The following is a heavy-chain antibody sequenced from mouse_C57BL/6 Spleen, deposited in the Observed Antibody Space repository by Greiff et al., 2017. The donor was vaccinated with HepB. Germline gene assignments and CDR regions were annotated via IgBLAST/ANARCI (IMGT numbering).Heavy chain of an antibody. CDR3: ARLNWDGLDY. CDR1: GYTFTSYW. Sequence: QVQLQQPGAELVRPGSSVKLSCKASGYTFTSYWMHWVKQRPIQGLEWIGNIDPSDSETHYNQKFKDKATLTVDKSSSTAYMQLSSLTSEDSAVYYCARLNWDGLDYWGQGTTLTVSS. D-gene: IGHD4-1*01. CDR2: IDPSDSET. V-gene: IGHV1-52*01. J-gene: IGHJ2*01.